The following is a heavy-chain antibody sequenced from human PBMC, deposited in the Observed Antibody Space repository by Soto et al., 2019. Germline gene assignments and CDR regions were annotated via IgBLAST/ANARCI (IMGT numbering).Heavy chain of an antibody. D-gene: IGHD1-1*01. V-gene: IGHV3-72*01. CDR3: IRPMTGTTRGFDY. CDR2: SRNKANSYTT. Sequence: GASLRLFCEVSGFTFSDHYMDWVRKAIGKGLEWDGRSRNKANSYTTEYAASVKGRFTISRDDSENSLSLQMDSLKTEDTAVYFCIRPMTGTTRGFDYWGQGTLFTVSS. J-gene: IGHJ4*02. CDR1: GFTFSDHY.